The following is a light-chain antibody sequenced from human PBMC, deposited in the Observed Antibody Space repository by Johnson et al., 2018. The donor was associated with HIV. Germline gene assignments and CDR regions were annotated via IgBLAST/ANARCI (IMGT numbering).Light chain of an antibody. V-gene: IGLV1-51*02. Sequence: QAVLTQPPSVSAAPGQKVTISCSGSSSNIGNNYVSWYQQLPGTAPKLLIYENNKRPSGIPDRFSGSQSGTSATLGITGLQTGDEADYYCGTGDSSLSAYVFGTGTKVTVL. J-gene: IGLJ1*01. CDR3: GTGDSSLSAYV. CDR1: SSNIGNNY. CDR2: ENN.